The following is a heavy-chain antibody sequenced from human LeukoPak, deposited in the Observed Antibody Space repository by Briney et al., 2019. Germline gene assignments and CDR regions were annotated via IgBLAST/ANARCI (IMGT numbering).Heavy chain of an antibody. CDR1: GYSFTDYW. D-gene: IGHD4-23*01. Sequence: KFGESLKISCKASGYSFTDYWIVWVRQMPGKGLEWMGAIYPGDSDTRYSPSLDGQVTISADKSVSTTYLQWSSLQASDTAMYYCARPRSLYGGTSEDYWGQGTLVTVSS. V-gene: IGHV5-51*01. CDR2: IYPGDSDT. CDR3: ARPRSLYGGTSEDY. J-gene: IGHJ4*02.